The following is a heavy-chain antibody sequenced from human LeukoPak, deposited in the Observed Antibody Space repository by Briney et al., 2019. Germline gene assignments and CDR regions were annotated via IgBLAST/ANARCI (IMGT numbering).Heavy chain of an antibody. J-gene: IGHJ5*02. D-gene: IGHD2-15*01. CDR3: TRDRGTYNWFDP. CDR1: GFTFSGSA. CDR2: IDKNDNHYAN. V-gene: IGHV3-73*01. Sequence: PGGSLKLSCAASGFTFSGSAVHWVRQSSGKGLEWVGHIDKNDNHYANAYAESVKGRFTISRDDPKYTAFLHVDSLKTEGTALYYCTRDRGTYNWFDPWGQGTLVTVST.